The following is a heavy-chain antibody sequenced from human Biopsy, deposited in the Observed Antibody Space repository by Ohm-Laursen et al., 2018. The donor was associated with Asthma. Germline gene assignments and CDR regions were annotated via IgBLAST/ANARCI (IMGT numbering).Heavy chain of an antibody. Sequence: GASVKVSCKISGYSLTDLSMHWVRQAPGQGLEWMGGHDHEEGGTVNARRFQGRVTMTEDTSTDTAYMELSSLSSDDTAVYYCASDFPKDYVRYNFQFWGQGTLVPVSS. V-gene: IGHV1-24*01. D-gene: IGHD4-17*01. CDR3: ASDFPKDYVRYNFQF. CDR1: GYSLTDLS. J-gene: IGHJ4*02. CDR2: HDHEEGGT.